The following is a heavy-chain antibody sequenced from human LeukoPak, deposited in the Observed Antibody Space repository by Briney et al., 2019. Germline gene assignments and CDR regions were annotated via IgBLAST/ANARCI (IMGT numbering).Heavy chain of an antibody. CDR1: GGSFSGYY. Sequence: IPSETLSLTCAVYGGSFSGYYWSWIRQPPGKGLEWIGEINHSGSTNYNPSLKSRVTISVDTSKNQFSLKLSSVTAADTAVYYCARVDSVTHLDYWGQGTLVTVSS. CDR3: ARVDSVTHLDY. D-gene: IGHD2-21*02. J-gene: IGHJ4*02. CDR2: INHSGST. V-gene: IGHV4-34*01.